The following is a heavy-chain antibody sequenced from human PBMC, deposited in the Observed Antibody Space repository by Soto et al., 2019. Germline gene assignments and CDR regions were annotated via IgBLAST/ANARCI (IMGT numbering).Heavy chain of an antibody. J-gene: IGHJ6*02. CDR1: GGTFSSYA. Sequence: ASVKVSCKASGGTFSSYAISWVRQAPGQGLEWMGGIIPIFGTANYAQKFQGRVAITADESTSTAYMELSSLRSEDTAVYCCARTPQLLAYYYYYYGMDVWGQGTLVTVSS. CDR3: ARTPQLLAYYYYYYGMDV. CDR2: IIPIFGTA. D-gene: IGHD1-26*01. V-gene: IGHV1-69*13.